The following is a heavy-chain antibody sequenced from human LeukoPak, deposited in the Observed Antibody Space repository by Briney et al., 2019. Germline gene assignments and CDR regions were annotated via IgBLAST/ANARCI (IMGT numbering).Heavy chain of an antibody. V-gene: IGHV3-30*18. CDR2: ISYDGSNK. CDR1: GFPFSRYG. Sequence: SGGSLILSCAAYGFPFSRYGMHWVRPAPGKGLEWVAVISYDGSNKYYADTVKGRFTISRDNSKNTLYLQMNSLRAEDTAVYYCAKYYDSSDWGQGTLVTVSS. CDR3: AKYYDSSD. J-gene: IGHJ4*02. D-gene: IGHD3-22*01.